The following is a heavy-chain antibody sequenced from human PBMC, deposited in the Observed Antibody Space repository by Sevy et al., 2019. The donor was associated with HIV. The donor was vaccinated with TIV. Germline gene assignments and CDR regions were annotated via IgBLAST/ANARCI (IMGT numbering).Heavy chain of an antibody. CDR1: GYTFTGYY. CDR3: AREGITIFGVAPNYYYYYYMDV. D-gene: IGHD3-3*01. CDR2: INPNSGGT. V-gene: IGHV1-2*04. J-gene: IGHJ6*03. Sequence: ASVKVSCKASGYTFTGYYMHWVRQAPGQGLEWMGWINPNSGGTNYAQKFQGWVTMTRDTSISTAYMELSRLRSDDTAVYYCAREGITIFGVAPNYYYYYYMDVWGKGTTVTISS.